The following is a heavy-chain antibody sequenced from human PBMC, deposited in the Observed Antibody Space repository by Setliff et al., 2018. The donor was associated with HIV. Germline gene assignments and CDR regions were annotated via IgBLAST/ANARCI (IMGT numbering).Heavy chain of an antibody. CDR1: GYTFSSHS. V-gene: IGHV1-3*01. J-gene: IGHJ5*02. D-gene: IGHD2-15*01. CDR2: INAGNGNT. CDR3: ARDGCDGNKCYLYNWFDP. Sequence: GASVKVSCKASGYTFSSHSIHWVRQAPGQGLEWMGWINAGNGNTKYSQKFQRRSTITRDTSASTVFMELSSLTSEDTAVYDCARDGCDGNKCYLYNWFDPWGQGTLVTVSS.